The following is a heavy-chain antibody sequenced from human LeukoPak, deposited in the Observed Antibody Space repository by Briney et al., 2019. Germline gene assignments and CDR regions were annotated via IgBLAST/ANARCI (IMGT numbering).Heavy chain of an antibody. CDR3: ARVDGSDFWSGFHSLDS. V-gene: IGHV1-18*01. J-gene: IGHJ4*02. D-gene: IGHD3-3*01. CDR1: GYTFTSFG. CDR2: TSAYNGNT. Sequence: ASVKVSCKASGYTFTSFGITWVRQAPGQGLEWMGWTSAYNGNTNYAQKFQGKVTLTTDTSTRTAYMELRTLRSDDTGVYYCARVDGSDFWSGFHSLDSWGQGTLVTVSS.